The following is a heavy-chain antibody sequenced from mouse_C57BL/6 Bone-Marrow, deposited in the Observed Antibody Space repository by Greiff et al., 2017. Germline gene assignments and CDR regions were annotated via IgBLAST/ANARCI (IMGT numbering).Heavy chain of an antibody. V-gene: IGHV1-39*01. CDR3: AREGLGRLYWYFDV. CDR1: GYSFTDYN. CDR2: INPNYGTT. Sequence: VQLQQSGPELVKPGASVKISCKASGYSFTDYNMNWVKQSNGKSLEWIGVINPNYGTTSYNQKFKGKATLTVDQSSSTAYMQLNSLTSEDSAVYDCAREGLGRLYWYFDVWGTGTTVTVSS. J-gene: IGHJ1*03. D-gene: IGHD4-1*01.